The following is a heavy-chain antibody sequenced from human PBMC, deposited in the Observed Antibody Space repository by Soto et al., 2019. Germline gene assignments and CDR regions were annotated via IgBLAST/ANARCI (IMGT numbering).Heavy chain of an antibody. CDR1: GGSVSSGSYY. Sequence: ATLTLTCTVSGGSVSSGSYYWSWIRQPPGKGLEWIGEIYHTGSTTFNPSLKSRVTISVDKSKNHFSLKVSSVTAADTAVYFCARSPRSISTGGIDFWGQGILVTVSS. CDR3: ARSPRSISTGGIDF. CDR2: IYHTGST. J-gene: IGHJ4*01. V-gene: IGHV4-61*03. D-gene: IGHD1-1*01.